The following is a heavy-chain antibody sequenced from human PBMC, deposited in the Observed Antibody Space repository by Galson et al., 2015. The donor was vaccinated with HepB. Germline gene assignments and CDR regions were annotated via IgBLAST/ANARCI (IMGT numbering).Heavy chain of an antibody. V-gene: IGHV3-33*08. CDR1: GFTFSSYG. CDR2: IWYDGSNK. D-gene: IGHD1-1*01. Sequence: SLRLSCAASGFTFSSYGMHWVRQAPGKGLEWVAVIWYDGSNKYYADSVKGRLTISRDNSKNTLYLQMNSLRAEDTAVYYCARDRKAYRELDYWGQGTLVTVSS. J-gene: IGHJ4*02. CDR3: ARDRKAYRELDY.